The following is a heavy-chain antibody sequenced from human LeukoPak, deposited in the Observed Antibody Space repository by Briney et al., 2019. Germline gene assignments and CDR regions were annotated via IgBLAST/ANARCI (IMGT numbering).Heavy chain of an antibody. D-gene: IGHD5-24*01. Sequence: GGSLRLSCAASGFTFSSSLMHWVRQVPGKRLVWVARIDTDGSITHYADSVKGRFTISRDDARNTLFLQMNSLRVEDTAVYYCVRDRDGYNYWGQGTLVTVSS. V-gene: IGHV3-74*01. J-gene: IGHJ4*02. CDR1: GFTFSSSL. CDR2: IDTDGSIT. CDR3: VRDRDGYNY.